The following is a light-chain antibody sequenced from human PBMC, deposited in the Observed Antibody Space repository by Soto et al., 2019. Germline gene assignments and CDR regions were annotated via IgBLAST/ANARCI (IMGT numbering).Light chain of an antibody. Sequence: EIVMTQSPATLSVSPGERATLSCRASQSVGSNLAWFQQKPGQAPRLLIYGASTRATGIPARFSGSGSGTEFTLTISSLQSEEFAVYYCHQYNNWPPFTFGQGTKLEIK. CDR1: QSVGSN. J-gene: IGKJ2*01. V-gene: IGKV3-15*01. CDR2: GAS. CDR3: HQYNNWPPFT.